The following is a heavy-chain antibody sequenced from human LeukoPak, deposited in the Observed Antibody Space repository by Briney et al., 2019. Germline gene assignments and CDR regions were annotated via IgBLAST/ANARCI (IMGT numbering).Heavy chain of an antibody. V-gene: IGHV3-7*01. CDR3: ARISGDGSTFEY. D-gene: IGHD5-24*01. J-gene: IGHJ4*02. CDR1: RFTSSSYW. Sequence: GGSLRLSCAASRFTSSSYWMSWVRQAPGKGVEWVANIQQGGRAKYYMDSVKGRFTISRDDAKSSLYLQMNSLRAEDTAVYFCARISGDGSTFEYWGQGTLVTVSS. CDR2: IQQGGRAK.